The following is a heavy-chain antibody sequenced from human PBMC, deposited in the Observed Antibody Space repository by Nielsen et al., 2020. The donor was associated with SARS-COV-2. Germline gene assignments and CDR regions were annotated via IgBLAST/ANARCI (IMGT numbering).Heavy chain of an antibody. V-gene: IGHV3-30*04. D-gene: IGHD5-18*01. Sequence: SLKISCAASGFTFSSYAMHWVRQAPGKGLEWVAVISYDGSNKYYADSVKGRFTISRDNSKNTLYLQMNSLRAEDTAVYYCARGGDTAMADNYYYYGMDVWGQGTTVTVSS. J-gene: IGHJ6*02. CDR1: GFTFSSYA. CDR2: ISYDGSNK. CDR3: ARGGDTAMADNYYYYGMDV.